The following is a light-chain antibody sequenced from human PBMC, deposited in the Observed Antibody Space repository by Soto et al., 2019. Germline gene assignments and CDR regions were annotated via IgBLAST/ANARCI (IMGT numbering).Light chain of an antibody. CDR1: QRVSSN. CDR2: GVS. Sequence: EIVMTQSPATLSVSPGERATLSCRASQRVSSNLAWYQQKPGQAPRLLIYGVSTRATGIPARFSGSGSGTEFTLTISGLQSEDSAVYYCQQYKNWLALTFGGGTKVDIK. CDR3: QQYKNWLALT. V-gene: IGKV3-15*01. J-gene: IGKJ4*01.